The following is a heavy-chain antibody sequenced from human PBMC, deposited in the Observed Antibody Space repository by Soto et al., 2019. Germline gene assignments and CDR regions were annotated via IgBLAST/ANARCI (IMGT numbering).Heavy chain of an antibody. J-gene: IGHJ5*02. V-gene: IGHV1-46*01. CDR1: GYTFTSYY. CDR3: ARDVDQHYYDSRALSGTWFDP. CDR2: INPSGGST. D-gene: IGHD3-22*01. Sequence: ASVKVSCKASGYTFTSYYMHWVRQAPGQGLEWMGIINPSGGSTSYAQKFQGRVTMTRDTSTSTVYMELSSLRSEDTAVYYCARDVDQHYYDSRALSGTWFDPWGQGTLATVSS.